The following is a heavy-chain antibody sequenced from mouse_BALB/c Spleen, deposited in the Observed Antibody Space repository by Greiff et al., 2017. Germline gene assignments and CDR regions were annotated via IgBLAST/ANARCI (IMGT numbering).Heavy chain of an antibody. V-gene: IGHV2-6-7*01. J-gene: IGHJ2*01. CDR3: ARNLGTTVVFDY. Sequence: VKVVESGPGLVAPSQSLSITCTVSGFSLTGYGVNWVRQPPGKGLEWLGMIWGDGSTDYNAAFISRLSISKDNSKSQVFFKMNSLQANDTAIYYCARNLGTTVVFDYWGQGTTLTVSS. CDR1: GFSLTGYG. CDR2: IWGDGST. D-gene: IGHD1-1*01.